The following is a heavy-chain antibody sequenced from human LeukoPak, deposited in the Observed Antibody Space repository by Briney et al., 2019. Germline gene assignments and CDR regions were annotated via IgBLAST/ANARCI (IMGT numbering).Heavy chain of an antibody. CDR2: IYYSGST. CDR3: ASGRHYSSSPD. Sequence: PSETLSLTCTVSGGSISSSSYYWGWIRQPPGKGLEWIGNIYYSGSTYYSPSLKSRVTISVGTSKNQFSLKLSSVTAADTAVYYCASGRHYSSSPDWGQGTLVTVSS. CDR1: GGSISSSSYY. D-gene: IGHD6-13*01. V-gene: IGHV4-39*01. J-gene: IGHJ1*01.